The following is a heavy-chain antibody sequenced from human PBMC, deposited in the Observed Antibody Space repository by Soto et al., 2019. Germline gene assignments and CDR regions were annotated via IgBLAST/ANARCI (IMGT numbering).Heavy chain of an antibody. J-gene: IGHJ5*02. CDR3: AREGITRTSWSFDP. D-gene: IGHD1-7*01. V-gene: IGHV1-2*04. CDR2: INPNSGGT. CDR1: GYTFTSYY. Sequence: QVQLVQSGAEVKKPGASVKVSCKASGYTFTSYYMHWVRQAPGQGLEWMGWINPNSGGTNYAQKFQGWVTMTRDTSISTAYMELSRLRSDDTALYYCAREGITRTSWSFDPWGQGTLVTVSA.